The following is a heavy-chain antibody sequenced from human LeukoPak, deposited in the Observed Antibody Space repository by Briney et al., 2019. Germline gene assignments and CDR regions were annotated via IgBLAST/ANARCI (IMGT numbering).Heavy chain of an antibody. J-gene: IGHJ2*01. CDR1: GGTFSSYA. CDR2: IIPIFGTA. V-gene: IGHV1-69*05. Sequence: SVRVSCKASGGTFSSYAISWVRQAPAQGLEWMGRIIPIFGTANYAQKFQGRVTITTDESTSTAYMELSSLRSEDTAVYYCARDSGTWDWYFDLWGRGTLVTVSS. D-gene: IGHD1-26*01. CDR3: ARDSGTWDWYFDL.